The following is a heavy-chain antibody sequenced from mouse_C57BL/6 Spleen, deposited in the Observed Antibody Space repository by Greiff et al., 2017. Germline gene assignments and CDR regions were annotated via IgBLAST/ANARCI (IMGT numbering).Heavy chain of an antibody. Sequence: QVQLQQSGAELMKPGASVKLSCKATGYTFPGYWIEWVKQRPGHGLEWIGEILPGSGSTNYNEKFRVKATFTADTSSNTAYMQLSSLTTEDSAIYYCARSFIYDGYYGFAYWGQGTLVTVSA. J-gene: IGHJ3*01. D-gene: IGHD2-3*01. CDR2: ILPGSGST. CDR1: GYTFPGYW. V-gene: IGHV1-9*01. CDR3: ARSFIYDGYYGFAY.